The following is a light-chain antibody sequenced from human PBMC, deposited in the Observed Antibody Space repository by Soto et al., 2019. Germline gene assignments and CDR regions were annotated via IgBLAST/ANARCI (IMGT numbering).Light chain of an antibody. CDR3: SSYTSSSTRV. J-gene: IGLJ3*02. CDR2: DVS. CDR1: SSDGGGYNY. V-gene: IGLV2-14*01. Sequence: QSALTQPASVSGSPGQSITISCTGTSSDGGGYNYVSWYQQHPGKAPKLMIYDVSNRPSGVSNRFSGSKSGNTAYLTISGLQAEDEADYYGSSYTSSSTRVFGGGTKLTVL.